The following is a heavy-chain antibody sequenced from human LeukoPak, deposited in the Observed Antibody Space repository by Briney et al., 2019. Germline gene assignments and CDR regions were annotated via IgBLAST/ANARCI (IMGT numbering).Heavy chain of an antibody. J-gene: IGHJ4*02. V-gene: IGHV3-53*01. Sequence: GGSLRLSCAASGFTVSSNYMSWVRQAPGKGLEWVSVIYSGVGPYYADSVKGRFTISRDNSKNTLHLQMNNLRSEDTAVYYCAREAYTGGWFRNWGQGTLVTVSS. CDR2: IYSGVGP. CDR1: GFTVSSNY. D-gene: IGHD6-19*01. CDR3: AREAYTGGWFRN.